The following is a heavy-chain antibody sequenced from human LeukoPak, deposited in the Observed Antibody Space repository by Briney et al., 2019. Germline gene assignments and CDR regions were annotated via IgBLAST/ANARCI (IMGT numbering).Heavy chain of an antibody. J-gene: IGHJ4*02. D-gene: IGHD3-10*01. CDR1: GGSFSGYY. Sequence: PSETLSLTCAVYGGSFSGYYWSWIRQPPGKGLEGIGEINHSGSTNYNPSLKSRVTISVDTSKNQFSLKLSSVTAADTAVYYCARAGFGLAPLRGTPFDYWGQGTLVTVSS. V-gene: IGHV4-34*01. CDR3: ARAGFGLAPLRGTPFDY. CDR2: INHSGST.